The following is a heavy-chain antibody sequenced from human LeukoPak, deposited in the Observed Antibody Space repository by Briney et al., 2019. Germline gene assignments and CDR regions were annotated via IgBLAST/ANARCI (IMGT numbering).Heavy chain of an antibody. D-gene: IGHD3-3*01. J-gene: IGHJ4*02. V-gene: IGHV4-30-2*01. CDR1: GGSISSGGYS. Sequence: PSETLSLTCAVSGGSISSGGYSWSWIRQPPGKGLEWIGYIYHSGSTYYNPSLKSRVTISVDRSKNQFSLKLSSVTAADTAVYYCARASPYDFWSGGEGPIAFDYWGQGTLVTVSS. CDR3: ARASPYDFWSGGEGPIAFDY. CDR2: IYHSGST.